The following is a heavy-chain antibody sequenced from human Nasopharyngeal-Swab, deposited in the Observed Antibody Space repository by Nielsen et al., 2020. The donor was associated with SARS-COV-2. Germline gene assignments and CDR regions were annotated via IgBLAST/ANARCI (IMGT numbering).Heavy chain of an antibody. CDR1: GFTFDDYA. CDR3: AKDGGYSGYDLWGWFDP. V-gene: IGHV3-43D*03. D-gene: IGHD5-12*01. CDR2: ISWDGGST. J-gene: IGHJ5*02. Sequence: GGSLRLSCAASGFTFDDYAMHWVRQAPGKGLEWVSLISWDGGSTYYADSVKGRFTISRDNSKNSLYLQMNSLRAEDTALYYSAKDGGYSGYDLWGWFDPWGQGTLVTVSS.